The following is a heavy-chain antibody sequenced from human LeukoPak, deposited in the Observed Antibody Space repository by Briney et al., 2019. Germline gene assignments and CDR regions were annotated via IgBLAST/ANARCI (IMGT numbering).Heavy chain of an antibody. Sequence: ASVKVSCKASGYTFADYYIHWVRQAPGQGLEWMGWIYPKSGGTNSAQKFQGRVTMTRDTSISTAYMELSRLKFDDTAVYYCARVSTSGYRDWLDPWGQGTLVTVSS. V-gene: IGHV1-2*02. CDR1: GYTFADYY. J-gene: IGHJ5*02. CDR3: ARVSTSGYRDWLDP. D-gene: IGHD3-9*01. CDR2: IYPKSGGT.